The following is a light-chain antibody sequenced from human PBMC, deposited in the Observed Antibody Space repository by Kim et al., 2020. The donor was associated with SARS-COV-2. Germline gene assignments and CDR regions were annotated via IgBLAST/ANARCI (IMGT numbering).Light chain of an antibody. Sequence: QSALTQPRSVSGSPGQSVTISCTGTSSDVGGYNYVSWYQQHPGKAPKLMIYDVSNRPSGVSNRFSGSKSGNTASLTISGLQAEDEADYYCSSCTVCGGGTQLTVL. V-gene: IGLV2-11*01. J-gene: IGLJ2*01. CDR3: SSCTV. CDR2: DVS. CDR1: SSDVGGYNY.